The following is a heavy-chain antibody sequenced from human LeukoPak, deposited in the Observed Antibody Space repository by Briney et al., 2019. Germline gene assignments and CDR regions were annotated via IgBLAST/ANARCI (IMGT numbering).Heavy chain of an antibody. D-gene: IGHD3-10*01. CDR1: GDSTSGTSDY. CDR2: IYDSGST. CDR3: ARVPQRGSGTYSDV. Sequence: SETLSLTCTVSGDSTSGTSDYWVWIRQPPGKGLEWIGYIYDSGSTNYNPSLKSRVSISIDTSKNQFSLKLTSVTAADTAVYYCARVPQRGSGTYSDVWGQGTTVTVSS. J-gene: IGHJ6*02. V-gene: IGHV4-61*05.